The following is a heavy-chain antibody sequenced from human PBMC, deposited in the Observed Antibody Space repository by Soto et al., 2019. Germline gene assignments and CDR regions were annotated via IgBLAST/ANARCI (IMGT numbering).Heavy chain of an antibody. D-gene: IGHD2-21*02. Sequence: QLQLQESGPGLVKPSETLSLTCTVSGGSISSSSYYWGWIRQPPGKGLEWIGSIYYSGSTYYNPSLKSRVTISVDTSKNQFSLKLSSVTAADTAVYYCASDCGGDCSRDHDAFDIWGQGTMVTVSS. CDR2: IYYSGST. V-gene: IGHV4-39*01. CDR3: ASDCGGDCSRDHDAFDI. CDR1: GGSISSSSYY. J-gene: IGHJ3*02.